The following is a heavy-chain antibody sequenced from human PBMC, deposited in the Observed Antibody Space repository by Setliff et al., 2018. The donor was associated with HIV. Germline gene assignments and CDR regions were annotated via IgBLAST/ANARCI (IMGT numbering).Heavy chain of an antibody. J-gene: IGHJ3*02. V-gene: IGHV3-11*03. CDR2: ISGSSSST. Sequence: PGGSLRLSCAASGFNINRYYMNWIRQAPGKGLEWVSYISGSSSSTNYADSVKGRFTISRDNAKNSLYLQMNSLRVEDTAVYYCAQMSSGLIRGPFDIWGRGTMVTVSS. D-gene: IGHD3-22*01. CDR3: AQMSSGLIRGPFDI. CDR1: GFNINRYY.